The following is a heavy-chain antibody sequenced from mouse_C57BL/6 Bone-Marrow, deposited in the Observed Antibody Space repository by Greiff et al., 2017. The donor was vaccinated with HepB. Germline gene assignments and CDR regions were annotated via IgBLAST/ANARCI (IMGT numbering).Heavy chain of an antibody. D-gene: IGHD2-4*01. V-gene: IGHV10-1*01. Sequence: EVKLVESGGGLVQPKGSLKLSCAASGFSFNTYAMNWVRQAPGKGLEWVARIRSKSNNYATYYADSVKDRFTISRDDSESMLYLQMNNLKTEDTAMYYCVRHQAPYDYVGGYYAMDYWGQGTSVTVSS. CDR2: IRSKSNNYAT. CDR3: VRHQAPYDYVGGYYAMDY. J-gene: IGHJ4*01. CDR1: GFSFNTYA.